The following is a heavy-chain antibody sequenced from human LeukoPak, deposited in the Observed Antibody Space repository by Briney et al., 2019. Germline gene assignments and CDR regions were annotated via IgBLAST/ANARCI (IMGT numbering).Heavy chain of an antibody. J-gene: IGHJ6*03. Sequence: SETLSLTCTVSGGSISSSSYYWGWIRQPPGKGLEWIGSIYYSGSTYYNPSLKSRVTISVDTSKNQFSLKLSSVTAAHTAVYYCARGRRDGYRLYYMDVWGKGTTVTISS. V-gene: IGHV4-39*01. CDR1: GGSISSSSYY. CDR2: IYYSGST. CDR3: ARGRRDGYRLYYMDV. D-gene: IGHD5-24*01.